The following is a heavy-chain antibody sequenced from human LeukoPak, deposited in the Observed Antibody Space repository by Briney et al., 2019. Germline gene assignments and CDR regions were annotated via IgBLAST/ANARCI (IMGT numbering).Heavy chain of an antibody. D-gene: IGHD6-13*01. J-gene: IGHJ6*02. CDR2: IIPILGIA. CDR1: GGTFSSYA. V-gene: IGHV1-69*04. Sequence: SVKVSRKASGGTFSSYAISWVRQAPGQGLEWMGRIIPILGIANYAQKFQGRVTITADKSTSTAYMELSSLRSEDTAVYYCARVSYSSSWYYGMDVWGQGTTVTVSS. CDR3: ARVSYSSSWYYGMDV.